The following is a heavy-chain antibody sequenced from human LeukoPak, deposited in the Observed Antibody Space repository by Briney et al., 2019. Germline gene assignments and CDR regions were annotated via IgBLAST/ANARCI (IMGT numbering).Heavy chain of an antibody. CDR3: ALYSSGLFDP. CDR1: GYTLTVYY. D-gene: IGHD6-19*01. V-gene: IGHV1-2*02. CDR2: INPNSGGT. J-gene: IGHJ5*02. Sequence: ASVKVSRKASGYTLTVYYIHWVRQAPGQGLEYMGWINPNSGGTNYAQKFQGRVTMTRDTSISTAYMEVSRLTSDDTAVYYCALYSSGLFDPWGQGTLVTVSS.